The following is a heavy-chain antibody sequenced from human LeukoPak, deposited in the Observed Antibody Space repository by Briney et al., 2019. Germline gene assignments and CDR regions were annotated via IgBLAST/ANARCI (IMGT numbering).Heavy chain of an antibody. D-gene: IGHD1-26*01. CDR1: GGSFSGYY. CDR2: INHSGST. CDR3: ARGRWKVGATRWFDP. Sequence: SETLSLTCAVSGGSFSGYYWSWIRQPPGKGLEWIGEINHSGSTNYNPSLKSRVTISVDTSKNQFSLKLSSVTAADTAVYYCARGRWKVGATRWFDPWGQGTLVTVSS. V-gene: IGHV4-34*01. J-gene: IGHJ5*02.